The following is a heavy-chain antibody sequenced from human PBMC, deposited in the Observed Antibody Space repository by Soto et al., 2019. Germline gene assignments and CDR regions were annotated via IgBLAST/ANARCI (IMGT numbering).Heavy chain of an antibody. CDR2: INHTGGT. CDR3: ATRITVFGLLIPPFDP. V-gene: IGHV4-34*01. J-gene: IGHJ5*02. Sequence: SSETLSLTCAVYGGSVNGYYWNWIRQPPGKGLEWIGEINHTGGTHYNPSLKSRVTMSVDTSRNQFSLRLSSVTAADTAIYYCATRITVFGLLIPPFDPWGQGTQVTVSS. D-gene: IGHD3-3*01. CDR1: GGSVNGYY.